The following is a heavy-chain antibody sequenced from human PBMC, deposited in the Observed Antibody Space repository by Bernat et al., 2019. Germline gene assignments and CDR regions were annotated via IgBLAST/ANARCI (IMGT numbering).Heavy chain of an antibody. CDR2: IDPSDSYT. CDR3: ARGDCSGGSCYSNFRH. Sequence: LVQSGAEVKKPGESLRISCKGSGYSFTSYWISWVRQMPGKGLEWMGRIDPSDSYTNYSPSFQGHVTISADKSISTAYLQWSSLKASDTAMYYCARGDCSGGSCYSNFRHWGQGTLVTVSS. V-gene: IGHV5-10-1*01. CDR1: GYSFTSYW. J-gene: IGHJ1*01. D-gene: IGHD2-15*01.